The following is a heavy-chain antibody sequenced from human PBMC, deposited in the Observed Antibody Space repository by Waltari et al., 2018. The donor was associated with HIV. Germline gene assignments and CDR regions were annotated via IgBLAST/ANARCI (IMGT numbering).Heavy chain of an antibody. V-gene: IGHV3-23*01. Sequence: EVQLLESGGGLVQPGGSLRLSCAASGFTFGSFALIWVRQAPGKGCEWVSAISGSGGSTYYADFVKGRFTISRDNSRTTLSLQMNSLRAEDTAVYYCAKDPFSSSWYLNYFDYWGQGTLVTVSS. D-gene: IGHD6-13*01. CDR3: AKDPFSSSWYLNYFDY. CDR1: GFTFGSFA. J-gene: IGHJ4*02. CDR2: ISGSGGST.